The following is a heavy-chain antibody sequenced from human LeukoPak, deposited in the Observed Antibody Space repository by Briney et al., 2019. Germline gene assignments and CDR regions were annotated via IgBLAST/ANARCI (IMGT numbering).Heavy chain of an antibody. D-gene: IGHD6-13*01. Sequence: SETLSLTCTVSGGSISSYWSWIREPAGKGLEWIGRIYTSGSTNYNPSLKSRVIISVDTSKNQFSLKLSSVTAADTAVYYCARGGYGNWFDPWGQGTLVTVSS. V-gene: IGHV4-4*07. CDR1: GGSISSY. CDR2: IYTSGST. CDR3: ARGGYGNWFDP. J-gene: IGHJ5*02.